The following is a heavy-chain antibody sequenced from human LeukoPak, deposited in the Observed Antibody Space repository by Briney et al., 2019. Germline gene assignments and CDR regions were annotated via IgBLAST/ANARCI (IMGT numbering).Heavy chain of an antibody. J-gene: IGHJ4*02. Sequence: PSETLSFNGSVSGGSISNYYWSWIRQSPGKGLQWIGCVYDDGSTKYNPSLKSRVTISVDMSKNQFSLKLSSATVADTAVYYCARGQVIPDYWGQGKLVSVST. V-gene: IGHV4-59*01. CDR2: VYDDGST. CDR1: GGSISNYY. CDR3: ARGQVIPDY. D-gene: IGHD2-21*01.